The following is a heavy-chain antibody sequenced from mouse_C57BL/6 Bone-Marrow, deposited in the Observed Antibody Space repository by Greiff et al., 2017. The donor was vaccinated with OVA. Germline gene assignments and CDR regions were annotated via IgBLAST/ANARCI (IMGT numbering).Heavy chain of an antibody. Sequence: ESGPGLVKPSQSLSLTCSVTGYSITSGYYWNWIRQFPGNKLEWMGYISYDGSNNYNPSLKNRISITRDTSKNQFFLKLNSVTTEDTATYYCARDTPIYYDYDGGFAYWGQGTLVTVSA. CDR1: GYSITSGYY. CDR3: ARDTPIYYDYDGGFAY. D-gene: IGHD2-4*01. CDR2: ISYDGSN. J-gene: IGHJ3*01. V-gene: IGHV3-6*01.